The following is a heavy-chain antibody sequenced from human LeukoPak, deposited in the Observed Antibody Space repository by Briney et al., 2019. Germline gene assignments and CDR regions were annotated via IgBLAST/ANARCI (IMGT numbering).Heavy chain of an antibody. CDR1: GFTFSSYA. V-gene: IGHV3-23*01. Sequence: GWSLRLSCAASGFTFSSYAMSWVRQAPGKGLEWVSVISGSGGTTYYADSVKGRFTISRDNAKNSLYLQMNSLRAEDTAVYYCAREISGYGSGSYYYYFDYWGQGTLVTVSS. CDR2: ISGSGGTT. CDR3: AREISGYGSGSYYYYFDY. D-gene: IGHD3-10*01. J-gene: IGHJ4*02.